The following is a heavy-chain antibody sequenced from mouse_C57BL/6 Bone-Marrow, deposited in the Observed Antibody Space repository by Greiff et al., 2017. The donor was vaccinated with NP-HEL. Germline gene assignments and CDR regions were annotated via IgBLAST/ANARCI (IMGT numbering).Heavy chain of an antibody. Sequence: VQLQQPGAELVRPGTSVKLSCKASGYTFTSYWMHWVKQRPGQGLEWIGVIDPSDSYTNSNQKFKGKATLTVDTSSSTAYMQLSSLTSEDSAVYYCARVSTMVKGFAYWGQGTLVTVSA. CDR1: GYTFTSYW. D-gene: IGHD2-2*01. CDR2: IDPSDSYT. J-gene: IGHJ3*01. CDR3: ARVSTMVKGFAY. V-gene: IGHV1-59*01.